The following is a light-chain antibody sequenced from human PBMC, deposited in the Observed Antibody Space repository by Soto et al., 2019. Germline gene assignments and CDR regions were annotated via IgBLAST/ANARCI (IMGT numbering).Light chain of an antibody. Sequence: QSVLTQPASVSGSPGQSITISCTGTSSDVGGYNYVSWYQQHPGKAPKLMIYDVSNRPSGVSNRFSGSKSGNTASLTISGLQAEDEADYYCSSYTRSSTRIVFGTGTKVTVL. CDR2: DVS. V-gene: IGLV2-14*01. CDR1: SSDVGGYNY. J-gene: IGLJ1*01. CDR3: SSYTRSSTRIV.